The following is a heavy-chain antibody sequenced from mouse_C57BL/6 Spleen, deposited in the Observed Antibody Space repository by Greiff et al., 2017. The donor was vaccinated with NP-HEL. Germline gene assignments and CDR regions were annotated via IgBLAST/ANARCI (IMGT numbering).Heavy chain of an antibody. CDR1: GYSFTDYN. CDR2: INPNYGTT. Sequence: VQLQQSGPELVKPGASVKISCKASGYSFTDYNMNWVKQSNGKSLEWIGVINPNYGTTSYNQNFKGKATLTVDQSSSTAYMQLNSLTSEDSAIYYCAREDYYGSSNYFDYWGQGTTLTVSS. V-gene: IGHV1-39*01. CDR3: AREDYYGSSNYFDY. J-gene: IGHJ2*01. D-gene: IGHD1-1*01.